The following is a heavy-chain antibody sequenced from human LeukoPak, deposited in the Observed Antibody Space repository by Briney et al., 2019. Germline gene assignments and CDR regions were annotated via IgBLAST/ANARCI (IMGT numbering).Heavy chain of an antibody. CDR2: ITGSGGGT. D-gene: IGHD3-16*01. CDR1: GFTFSTYA. V-gene: IGHV3-23*01. Sequence: PGGSLRLSCAASGFTFSTYAMSWVRQAPGKGLEWVSLITGSGGGTFYADSVKGRFSISRDNSKNTLYLQVNSLRVEDTAVYYCAKERGGTLGELYNDYWGQGTLVTASS. CDR3: AKERGGTLGELYNDY. J-gene: IGHJ4*02.